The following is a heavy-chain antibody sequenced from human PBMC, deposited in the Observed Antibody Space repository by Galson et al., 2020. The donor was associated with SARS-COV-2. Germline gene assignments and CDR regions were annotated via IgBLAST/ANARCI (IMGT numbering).Heavy chain of an antibody. J-gene: IGHJ4*02. CDR3: ARDSPSPYYDDSSGSPPFDY. V-gene: IGHV3-33*01. CDR2: IWYDGSNK. CDR1: GFTFSSYG. D-gene: IGHD3-22*01. Sequence: GESLKISCAASGFTFSSYGMHWVRQAPGKGLEWVAVIWYDGSNKYYADSVKGRFTISRDNSKNTLYLQMNSLRAEDTAVYYCARDSPSPYYDDSSGSPPFDYWGQGTLVTVSS.